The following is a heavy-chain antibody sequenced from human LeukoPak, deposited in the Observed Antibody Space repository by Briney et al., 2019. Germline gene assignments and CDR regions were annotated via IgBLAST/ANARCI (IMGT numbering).Heavy chain of an antibody. V-gene: IGHV1-8*03. CDR1: GYTFTSYG. J-gene: IGHJ6*03. CDR2: MNPNSGST. CDR3: ARLWWELPNYYYYYMDV. D-gene: IGHD1-26*01. Sequence: GASVKVSCKASGYTFTSYGISWVRQAPGHGLEWMGWMNPNSGSTSYAQKFQGRVTITRNTSKSTAYMELSSLRSEDTAVYYCARLWWELPNYYYYYMDVWGKGTTVTVSS.